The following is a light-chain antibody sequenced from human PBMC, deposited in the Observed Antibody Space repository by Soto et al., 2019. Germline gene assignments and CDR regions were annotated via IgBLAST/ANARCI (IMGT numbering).Light chain of an antibody. V-gene: IGKV3-15*01. CDR1: QSVGNN. J-gene: IGKJ2*01. Sequence: EIVMTQSPATLSVSPGDRATLSCRASQSVGNNLAWYQQRPGQAPRLLIYSASSRATGIPDRFSGSGSGTAFTLTISSLQSEDVAVYYCQQYNLWPMYTFGQGTKLEIK. CDR3: QQYNLWPMYT. CDR2: SAS.